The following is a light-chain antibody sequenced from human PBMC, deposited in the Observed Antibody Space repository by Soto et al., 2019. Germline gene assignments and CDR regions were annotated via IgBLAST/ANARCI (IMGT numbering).Light chain of an antibody. Sequence: EIVLTQSPGTLSLSTGERATLSCRASQSVSSTYLAWYQQNPGQAPRLLIYGASSRDTGIPDRFSGSGSGTDFTLTISRLEPEDFAVYFCQQYGSAAYTFGQGTKLEIK. CDR3: QQYGSAAYT. J-gene: IGKJ2*01. CDR2: GAS. V-gene: IGKV3-20*01. CDR1: QSVSSTY.